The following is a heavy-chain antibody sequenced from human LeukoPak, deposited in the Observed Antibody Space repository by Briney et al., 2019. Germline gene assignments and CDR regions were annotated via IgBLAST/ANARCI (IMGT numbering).Heavy chain of an antibody. Sequence: SVKVSCKASGGTFSSYAISWVRQAPGQGLEWMGRIIPILGIANYAQKFQGRVTITADKSTSTAYMELSSLRSEDTAVYYCARDRGSYFSDAFDIWGQGTMVTVSS. CDR3: ARDRGSYFSDAFDI. CDR2: IIPILGIA. V-gene: IGHV1-69*04. CDR1: GGTFSSYA. J-gene: IGHJ3*02. D-gene: IGHD1-26*01.